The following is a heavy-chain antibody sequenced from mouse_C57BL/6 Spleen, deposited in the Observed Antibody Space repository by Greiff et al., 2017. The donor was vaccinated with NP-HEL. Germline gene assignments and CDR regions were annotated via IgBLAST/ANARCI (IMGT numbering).Heavy chain of an antibody. J-gene: IGHJ2*01. V-gene: IGHV1-31*01. D-gene: IGHD2-4*01. CDR2: IYPYNGVS. CDR1: GYSFTGYY. CDR3: ARWGRGYDYENFDY. Sequence: EVKLQESGPELVKPGASVKISCKASGYSFTGYYMHWVKQSHGNILDWIGYIYPYNGVSSYNQKFKGKATLTVDKSSSTAYMELRSLTSEDSAVYYCARWGRGYDYENFDYWGQGTTLTVSS.